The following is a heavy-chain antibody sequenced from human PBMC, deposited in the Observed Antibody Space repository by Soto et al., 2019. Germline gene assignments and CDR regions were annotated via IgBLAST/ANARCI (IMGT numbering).Heavy chain of an antibody. V-gene: IGHV3-30*18. CDR1: GFRFNDYA. J-gene: IGHJ4*02. CDR2: ISYDGSNP. CDR3: AKRGAVGFYFDY. Sequence: ESGGGVVQPGGSLRLSCAASGFRFNDYAMHWVRQAPGKGLEWVAVISYDGSNPYYAESVRGRFTISRDNSKSTLSLQMDSLRAEDTAVYYCAKRGAVGFYFDYWGQGALVTVSS. D-gene: IGHD3-16*01.